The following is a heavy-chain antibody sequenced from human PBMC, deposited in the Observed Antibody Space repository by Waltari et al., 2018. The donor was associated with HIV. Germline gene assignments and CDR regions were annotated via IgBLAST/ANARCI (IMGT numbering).Heavy chain of an antibody. CDR2: ISSNGGST. CDR3: ARTNYYYYGMDV. J-gene: IGHJ6*02. D-gene: IGHD4-17*01. V-gene: IGHV3-64*01. Sequence: VQLVESGGRVVQPGGSLSLSCAASGFTFSSYAMHWVRQAPGKGLEYVSAISSNGGSTYYANSVKGRFTISRDNSKNTLYLQMGSLRAEDMAVYYCARTNYYYYGMDVWGQGTTVTVSS. CDR1: GFTFSSYA.